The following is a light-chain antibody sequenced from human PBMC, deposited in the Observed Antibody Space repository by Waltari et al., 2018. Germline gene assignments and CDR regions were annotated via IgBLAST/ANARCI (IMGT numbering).Light chain of an antibody. V-gene: IGLV1-44*01. Sequence: QSALTQPPSASGTPGQRVTIPCSGSSSNIGSNPVNWYQQLPGTAPKVLIYSNNQRPSGVPARFSGSKSGTSASLAISGLQSEDEADYYCAAWDDSLNGWVFGGGTKLTVL. J-gene: IGLJ3*02. CDR1: SSNIGSNP. CDR3: AAWDDSLNGWV. CDR2: SNN.